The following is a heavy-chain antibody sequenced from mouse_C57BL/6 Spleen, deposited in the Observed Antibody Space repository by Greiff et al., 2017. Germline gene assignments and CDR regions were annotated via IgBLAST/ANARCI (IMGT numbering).Heavy chain of an antibody. CDR3: ADYYDEYLAY. CDR2: INPSSGYT. J-gene: IGHJ3*01. Sequence: QVQLQQSGAELAKPGASVKLSCKASGYTFTSYWMHWVKQRPGQGLEWIGYINPSSGYTKYNQKFKDKATLTADKSSSTAYMQLSSLTYEVSAVXYCADYYDEYLAYWGQGTLVTVSA. V-gene: IGHV1-7*01. D-gene: IGHD1-1*01. CDR1: GYTFTSYW.